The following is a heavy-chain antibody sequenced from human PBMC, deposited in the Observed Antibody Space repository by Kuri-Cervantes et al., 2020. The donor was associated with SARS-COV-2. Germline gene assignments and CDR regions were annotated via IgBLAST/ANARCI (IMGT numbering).Heavy chain of an antibody. J-gene: IGHJ5*02. CDR1: GGSISSYY. Sequence: GSLRLSCTVSGGSISSYYWSWIRQPPGKGLEWIGYIYYSGSTNYNPSLKSRVTISVDTSKNQFSLKLSSVTAADTAVYYCATSRHKPRNWFDPWGQGALVTVSS. CDR2: IYYSGST. CDR3: ATSRHKPRNWFDP. V-gene: IGHV4-59*01.